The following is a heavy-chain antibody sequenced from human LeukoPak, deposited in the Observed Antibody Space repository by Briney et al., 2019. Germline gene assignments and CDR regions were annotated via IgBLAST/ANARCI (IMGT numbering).Heavy chain of an antibody. CDR1: GFTFSSYW. Sequence: GGSLRLSCAASGFTFSSYWMHWVRQAPGKGLVWVSRINSDGSSTSYADSVKGRFTISRDNSKNTLYLQMNSLRAEDAAVYYCAREDHYYYYYMDVWGKGTTVTVSS. J-gene: IGHJ6*03. V-gene: IGHV3-74*01. CDR3: AREDHYYYYYMDV. CDR2: INSDGSST.